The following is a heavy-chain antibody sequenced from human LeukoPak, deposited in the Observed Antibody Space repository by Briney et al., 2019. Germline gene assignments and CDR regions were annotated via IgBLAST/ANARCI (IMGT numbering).Heavy chain of an antibody. J-gene: IGHJ6*03. Sequence: SETLSLTCTVSGGSINYYYWSWIPQPPGRAREAIGFIYYTGRTNYNPPLKRRVTISVDMSKNQASLKLTSVTTADTAVYYCAREHGEGYMDVRGKGTTVTVSS. CDR3: AREHGEGYMDV. CDR1: GGSINYYY. D-gene: IGHD4-17*01. CDR2: IYYTGRT. V-gene: IGHV4-59*01.